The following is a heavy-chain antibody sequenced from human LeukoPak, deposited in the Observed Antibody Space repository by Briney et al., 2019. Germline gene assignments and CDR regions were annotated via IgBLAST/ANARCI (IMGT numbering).Heavy chain of an antibody. CDR1: GFTFSSYS. D-gene: IGHD5-24*01. CDR3: ARDLEMGYNRFDY. V-gene: IGHV3-21*01. J-gene: IGHJ4*02. CDR2: ISSSSSYI. Sequence: PGGSLRLSLSASGFTFSSYSMNWVPQAPRKGPEWVSSISSSSSYIYYADSVKGRFTISRDNAKNSLYLQMNSLRAEDTAVYYCARDLEMGYNRFDYWGQGTLVTVSS.